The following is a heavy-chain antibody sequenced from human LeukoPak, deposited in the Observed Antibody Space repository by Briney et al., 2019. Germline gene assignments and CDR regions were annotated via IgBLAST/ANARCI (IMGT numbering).Heavy chain of an antibody. D-gene: IGHD2-21*02. CDR2: IYSGGST. J-gene: IGHJ4*02. V-gene: IGHV3-53*01. CDR1: GFTFSTYS. CDR3: ARGPQSEYCGGDCYSYYFDY. Sequence: PGGSLRLSCAASGFTFSTYSMNWVRQAPGKGLEWVSVIYSGGSTYYADSVKGRFTISRDNSKNTLYLQMNSLRAEDTAVYYCARGPQSEYCGGDCYSYYFDYWGQGTLVTVSS.